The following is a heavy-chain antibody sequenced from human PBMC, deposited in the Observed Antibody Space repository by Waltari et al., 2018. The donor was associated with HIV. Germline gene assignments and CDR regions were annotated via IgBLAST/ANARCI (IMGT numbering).Heavy chain of an antibody. CDR3: ARRITMVQGVNPRSYYYYYYGMDV. Sequence: EVQLVQSGAEVKKPGESLKISCKGSGYSFTSYWNGWVRQMPGKGLEWMGIIFPGDSDTRYSPSFQGQVTISADKSISTAYLQWSSLKASDTAMYYCARRITMVQGVNPRSYYYYYYGMDVWGQGTTVTVSS. V-gene: IGHV5-51*01. CDR1: GYSFTSYW. CDR2: IFPGDSDT. D-gene: IGHD3-10*01. J-gene: IGHJ6*02.